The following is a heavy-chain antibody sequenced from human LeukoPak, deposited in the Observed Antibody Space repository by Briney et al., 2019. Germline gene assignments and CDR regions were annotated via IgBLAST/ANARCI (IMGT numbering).Heavy chain of an antibody. CDR2: MNPNSGNT. D-gene: IGHD1-14*01. J-gene: IGHJ4*02. V-gene: IGHV1-8*02. Sequence: ASVKVSCKASGYAITGHYMHWVRQAPGQGPEWMGWMNPNSGNTDYAQKFQGRVTMTSDTSINTAYMELSSLTSEDTAVYYCARGTLTTGYWGQGTLVTVSS. CDR1: GYAITGHY. CDR3: ARGTLTTGY.